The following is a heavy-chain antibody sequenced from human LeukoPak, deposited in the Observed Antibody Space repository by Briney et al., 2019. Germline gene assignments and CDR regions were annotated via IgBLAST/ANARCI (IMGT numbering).Heavy chain of an antibody. J-gene: IGHJ3*02. CDR2: IYYGGST. V-gene: IGHV4-39*01. CDR1: GXSISISSYH. CDR3: ARLGDYYDSSGYFDAFDI. Sequence: PSETLSLTCTVSGXSISISSYHWGWIRQPPGKGLDWIGTIYYGGSTYYNPSLKSRVTISVDTSKKQFSLKLTSVTAADAAVYYCARLGDYYDSSGYFDAFDIWGQGTMVTVFS. D-gene: IGHD3-22*01.